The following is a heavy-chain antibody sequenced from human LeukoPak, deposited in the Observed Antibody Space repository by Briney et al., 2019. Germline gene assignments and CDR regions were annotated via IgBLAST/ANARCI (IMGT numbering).Heavy chain of an antibody. CDR3: ARAITKYYYYYMDV. Sequence: SETLSLTCTVSGGSISSYYWSWIRQPPGKELDWIGYIYTSGSTNYNPSLKSRVTISVDTSKNQFSLKLSSVTAADTAVYYCARAITKYYYYYMDVWGKGTTVTVSS. D-gene: IGHD2-2*01. CDR2: IYTSGST. J-gene: IGHJ6*03. V-gene: IGHV4-4*09. CDR1: GGSISSYY.